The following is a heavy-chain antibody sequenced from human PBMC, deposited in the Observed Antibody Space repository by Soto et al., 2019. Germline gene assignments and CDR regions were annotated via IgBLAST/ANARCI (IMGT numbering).Heavy chain of an antibody. V-gene: IGHV4-59*08. D-gene: IGHD3-10*01. J-gene: IGHJ3*02. CDR2: IYYSGST. CDR1: GGSISSYY. Sequence: QVQLQESGPGLVKPSETLSLTCTVSGGSISSYYWSWIRQPPGKGLEWIGYIYYSGSTNYNPSLKSRVTMSVDTSKNQFSLKLSSVTAADTAVYYCARRSVYPGSYLPYAFDIWGQGTMVTVSS. CDR3: ARRSVYPGSYLPYAFDI.